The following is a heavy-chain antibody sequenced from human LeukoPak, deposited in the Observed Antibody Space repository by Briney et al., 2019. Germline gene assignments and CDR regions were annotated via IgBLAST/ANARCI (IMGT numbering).Heavy chain of an antibody. Sequence: PSETLSLTCTVSGGSISDYYWSWIRQPPGKGLEWIGYINYSGSTNYNPSLKSRVTISVDTSKNHFSLKLNSVTAADTAVYYCARRSSDWFDPWGQGTLVTVSS. CDR3: ARRSSDWFDP. CDR2: INYSGST. CDR1: GGSISDYY. J-gene: IGHJ5*02. D-gene: IGHD1-26*01. V-gene: IGHV4-59*01.